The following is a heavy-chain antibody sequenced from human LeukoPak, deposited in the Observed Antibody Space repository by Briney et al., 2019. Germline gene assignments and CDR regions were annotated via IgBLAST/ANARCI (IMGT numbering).Heavy chain of an antibody. V-gene: IGHV3-30-3*01. CDR3: AREGTWTFDY. Sequence: GGSLRLSCAASGFTFSSYAMHWVRQAPGKGLEWVAVISYDGSNKYYADSVKGRFTISRDNSKNTLYLQMNSLRAEDTAVYYCAREGTWTFDYWGQGTLVTVSS. CDR1: GFTFSSYA. CDR2: ISYDGSNK. D-gene: IGHD1-1*01. J-gene: IGHJ4*02.